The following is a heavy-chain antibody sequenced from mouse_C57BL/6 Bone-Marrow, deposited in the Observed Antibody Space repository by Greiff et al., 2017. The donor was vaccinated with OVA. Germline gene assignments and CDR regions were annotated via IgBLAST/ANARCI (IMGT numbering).Heavy chain of an antibody. V-gene: IGHV1-26*01. CDR3: AGGLWYP. J-gene: IGHJ4*01. D-gene: IGHD2-1*01. CDR2: INPNNGGT. Sequence: EVQLQQSGPELVKPGASVKISCKASGYTFTDYYMNWVKQSHGKSLEWIGDINPNNGGTSYNQKFKGKATLTVDKSSSTAYMELRSLTSEDSAVEYWAGGLWYPWGQGTSVTVSS. CDR1: GYTFTDYY.